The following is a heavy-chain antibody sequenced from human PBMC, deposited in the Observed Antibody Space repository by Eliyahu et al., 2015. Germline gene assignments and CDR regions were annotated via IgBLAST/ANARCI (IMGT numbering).Heavy chain of an antibody. D-gene: IGHD2/OR15-2a*01. CDR3: TENYFFN. J-gene: IGHJ4*02. Sequence: EVELVESGGGLVQPGGSLXLSCEASGNTFSDHHMDWVRQAPGMGLEWVGRSLNKANSYSTQYAASVKGRFTISRDESKNSLFLQMNSLRSEDTAVYYCTENYFFNWGQGSLVTVSS. V-gene: IGHV3-72*01. CDR2: SLNKANSYST. CDR1: GNTFSDHH.